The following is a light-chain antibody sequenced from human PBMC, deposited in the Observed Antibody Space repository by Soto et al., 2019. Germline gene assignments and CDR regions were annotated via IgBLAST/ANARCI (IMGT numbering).Light chain of an antibody. Sequence: QSVLTQPPSVSAAPGQKVTISCSGSSSNLGNNYVSWYQQLPGTAPKLLIYDNNKRPSGIPDRLSGYKSGTSATLGITGLQTGDEADDYCGTWDSSLSVGVFGAGTKLTVL. V-gene: IGLV1-51*01. J-gene: IGLJ1*01. CDR2: DNN. CDR1: SSNLGNNY. CDR3: GTWDSSLSVGV.